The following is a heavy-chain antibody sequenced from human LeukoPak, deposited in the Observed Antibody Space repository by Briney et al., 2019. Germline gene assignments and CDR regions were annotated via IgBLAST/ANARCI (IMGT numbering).Heavy chain of an antibody. J-gene: IGHJ5*02. Sequence: SCKASGGTFSSYAMHWVRQAPGKGLEYVSAISSNGGSTYYADSVKGRFTISRDNSKNTLYLQMSSLRAEDTAVYYCVKGQQLVLGNWFDPWGQGTLVTVSS. CDR1: GGTFSSYA. CDR3: VKGQQLVLGNWFDP. D-gene: IGHD6-13*01. CDR2: ISSNGGST. V-gene: IGHV3-64D*06.